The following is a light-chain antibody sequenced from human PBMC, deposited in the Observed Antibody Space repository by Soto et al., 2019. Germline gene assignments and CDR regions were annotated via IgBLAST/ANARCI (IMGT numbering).Light chain of an antibody. V-gene: IGKV1-5*03. CDR2: KAS. CDR1: QTISSW. Sequence: DIQMTQSPSTLSGSVGDRVTITCRASQTISSWLAWYQQKPGKAPKLLIYKASTLKSGVPSRFSGSGSGTEFTLTISSLQPDDFATYYCQHYNSYSEAFGQGTKAELE. CDR3: QHYNSYSEA. J-gene: IGKJ1*01.